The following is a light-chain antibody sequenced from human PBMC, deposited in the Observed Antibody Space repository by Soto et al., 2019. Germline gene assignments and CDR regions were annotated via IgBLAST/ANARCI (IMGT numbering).Light chain of an antibody. CDR3: QQTHSTPWT. CDR2: GAS. J-gene: IGKJ1*01. Sequence: DLQMTQSPSSLSASVGDRVTISCRASQTITTYLNWYQQKPGKAPQLLIYGASILQSGVPSRFTGSGSGTDFTLTISSLQPDDFATYHCQQTHSTPWTFGQGTKVDIK. V-gene: IGKV1-39*01. CDR1: QTITTY.